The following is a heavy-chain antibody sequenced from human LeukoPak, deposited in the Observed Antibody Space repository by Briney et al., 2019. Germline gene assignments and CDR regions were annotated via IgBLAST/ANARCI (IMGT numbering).Heavy chain of an antibody. CDR3: ARGRRLGIAARPRGWFDP. J-gene: IGHJ5*02. Sequence: PSETLSLTCAVYGGSFSGYYWSWIRQPPGKGLEWIGEINHSGSTNYNPSLKSRVTISVDTSKNQFSLKLSSVTAADTAVYYCARGRRLGIAARPRGWFDPWGQGTLVTVSS. CDR2: INHSGST. V-gene: IGHV4-34*01. D-gene: IGHD6-6*01. CDR1: GGSFSGYY.